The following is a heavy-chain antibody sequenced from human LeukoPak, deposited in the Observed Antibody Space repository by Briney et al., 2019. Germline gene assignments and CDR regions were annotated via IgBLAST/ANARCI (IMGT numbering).Heavy chain of an antibody. CDR1: GFTFSSYA. V-gene: IGHV3-23*01. D-gene: IGHD1-14*01. Sequence: GGSLRLSCAASGFTFSSYAISWVRQAPGKGLEWVSAISGSGGSTYYADSVKGRFTISRDNSKNTLYLQMNSLRAEDTAVYYCAKGYSGAPGAFDIWGQGTMVTVSS. CDR2: ISGSGGST. CDR3: AKGYSGAPGAFDI. J-gene: IGHJ3*02.